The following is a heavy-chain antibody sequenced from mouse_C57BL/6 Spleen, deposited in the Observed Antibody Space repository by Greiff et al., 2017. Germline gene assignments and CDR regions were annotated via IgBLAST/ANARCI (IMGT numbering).Heavy chain of an antibody. D-gene: IGHD2-5*01. V-gene: IGHV1-18*01. CDR3: ARAYYSNFWYFDV. CDR1: GYTFTDYN. Sequence: EVKLQESGPELVKPGASVKIPCKASGYTFTDYNMDWVKQSHGKSLEWIGDINPNNGGTIYNQKFKGKATLTVDKSSSTAYMELRSLTSEDTAVYYCARAYYSNFWYFDVWGTGTTVTVSS. CDR2: INPNNGGT. J-gene: IGHJ1*03.